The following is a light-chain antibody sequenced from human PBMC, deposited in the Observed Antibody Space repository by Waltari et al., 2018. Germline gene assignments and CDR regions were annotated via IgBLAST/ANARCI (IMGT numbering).Light chain of an antibody. CDR2: EGS. CDR1: SSDVGSYNL. V-gene: IGLV2-23*01. J-gene: IGLJ2*01. CDR3: CSYAGSSTLL. Sequence: SALTQPASVSGSPGQSITVSCTGTSSDVGSYNLVSWYQQHPGKAPKLMIYEGSKRPAGVSNRFSRSNSGNTASLTIAGLQAEDEADYYCCSYAGSSTLLFGGGTKVTVL.